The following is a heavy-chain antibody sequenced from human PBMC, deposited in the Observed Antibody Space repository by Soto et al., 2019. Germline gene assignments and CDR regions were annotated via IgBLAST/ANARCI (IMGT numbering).Heavy chain of an antibody. CDR3: ARHLHCSGGSCYGSNWFDP. D-gene: IGHD2-15*01. V-gene: IGHV5-10-1*01. CDR1: GYSFTSYW. CDR2: IDPSDSYT. J-gene: IGHJ5*02. Sequence: PGESLKISCKGSGYSFTSYWISWVRQMPGKGLEWMGRIDPSDSYTNYSPSFQGHVTISVDKSISTTYLQWSSLKASDTAMYYCARHLHCSGGSCYGSNWFDPWGQGTLVTVSS.